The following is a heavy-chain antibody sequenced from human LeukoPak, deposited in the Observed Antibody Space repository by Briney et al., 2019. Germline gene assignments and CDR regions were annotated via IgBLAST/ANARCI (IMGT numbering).Heavy chain of an antibody. CDR3: ARARGVSTGYRPIDY. J-gene: IGHJ4*02. CDR2: IWYDGSNK. D-gene: IGHD3-22*01. CDR1: GFTFSTSG. Sequence: GRSLRLSCAASGFTFSTSGMHWVRQAPGKGLEWVAVIWYDGSNKHYAESVKGRFSISRDNSKSILYLQMNSLRAEDTAVYYCARARGVSTGYRPIDYWGQGTLVTVSS. V-gene: IGHV3-33*01.